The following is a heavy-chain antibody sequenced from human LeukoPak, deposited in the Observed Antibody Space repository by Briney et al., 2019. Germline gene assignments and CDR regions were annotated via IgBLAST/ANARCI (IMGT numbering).Heavy chain of an antibody. Sequence: PSETLSLTCTVSGGSISSYYWSWIRQPAGKGLEWIGRIYTSGSTNYNPSLKSRVTMSVDTSKNQFSLKLSSVTAADTAVYYCARDFTYYDFWSGYYTGIYFDYWGQGTLVTVSS. J-gene: IGHJ4*02. CDR3: ARDFTYYDFWSGYYTGIYFDY. CDR1: GGSISSYY. CDR2: IYTSGST. V-gene: IGHV4-4*07. D-gene: IGHD3-3*01.